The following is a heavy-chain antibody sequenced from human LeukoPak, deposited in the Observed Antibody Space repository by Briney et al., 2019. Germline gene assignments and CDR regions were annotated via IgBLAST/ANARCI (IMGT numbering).Heavy chain of an antibody. CDR1: GFTFSSYA. Sequence: GGSLRLSCVASGFTFSSYAMSWVRQAPGKGLEWVSGICSSDNSRYYADSVKGRFTIPRDNVKNTLYLQMNSLRADDTAVYYCAKQTTTSCYTGSDYWGQGTLVTVSS. V-gene: IGHV3-23*01. D-gene: IGHD2-2*02. J-gene: IGHJ4*02. CDR3: AKQTTTSCYTGSDY. CDR2: ICSSDNSR.